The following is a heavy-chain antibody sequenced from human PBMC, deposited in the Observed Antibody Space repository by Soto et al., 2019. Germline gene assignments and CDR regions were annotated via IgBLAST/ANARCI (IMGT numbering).Heavy chain of an antibody. V-gene: IGHV3-33*01. CDR1: GFTFSSYG. CDR2: IWYDGSNK. D-gene: IGHD7-27*01. CDR3: ARDRTRPRDGETYYFDY. J-gene: IGHJ4*02. Sequence: GGSLRLSCAASGFTFSSYGMHWVRQAPGKGLEWVAVIWYDGSNKYYADSVKGRFTISRDNSKNTLYLQMNSLRAEDTAVYYCARDRTRPRDGETYYFDYWGQGTLVTVSS.